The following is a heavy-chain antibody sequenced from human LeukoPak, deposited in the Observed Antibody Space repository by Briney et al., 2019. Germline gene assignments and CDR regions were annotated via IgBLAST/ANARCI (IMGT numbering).Heavy chain of an antibody. CDR3: AREENSYALQDPYYYYGVDV. CDR1: GYTFISYG. V-gene: IGHV1-18*01. Sequence: GASVKVSCKASGYTFISYGISWVRQAPGQGLEWMGWISAYNGNTNYAQKLQGRVTMTTDTSTSTAYMELRSLRSDDTAVYYCAREENSYALQDPYYYYGVDVWGQGTTVTVSS. D-gene: IGHD5-18*01. J-gene: IGHJ6*02. CDR2: ISAYNGNT.